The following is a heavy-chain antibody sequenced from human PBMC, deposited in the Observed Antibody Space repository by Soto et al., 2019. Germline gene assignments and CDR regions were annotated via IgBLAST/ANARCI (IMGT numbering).Heavy chain of an antibody. J-gene: IGHJ3*02. D-gene: IGHD3-3*01. CDR1: GFTFSDYY. Sequence: GGSLRLSCAASGFTFSDYYMSWIRQAPGKGLEWVSYISSSGSTIYYADSVKGRFTISRDNAKNSLYLQMNSLRAEDTAVYYCARGSSLGGFSSGLWAFDIWGQGTMVTVSS. CDR2: ISSSGSTI. CDR3: ARGSSLGGFSSGLWAFDI. V-gene: IGHV3-11*01.